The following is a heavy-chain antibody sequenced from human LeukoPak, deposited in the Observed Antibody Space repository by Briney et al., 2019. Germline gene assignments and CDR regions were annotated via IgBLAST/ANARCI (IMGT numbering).Heavy chain of an antibody. CDR3: ATAPPAIQLWSH. Sequence: ASVKVSCKASGYTFTGYYMHWVRQAPGQGLEWIGWIDPNSGGTNYAQKFQGRVTMTRDTSISTAYMELSRLRSDDTAVYYCATAPPAIQLWSHWGQGTLVTVSS. D-gene: IGHD5-18*01. V-gene: IGHV1-2*02. J-gene: IGHJ4*02. CDR2: IDPNSGGT. CDR1: GYTFTGYY.